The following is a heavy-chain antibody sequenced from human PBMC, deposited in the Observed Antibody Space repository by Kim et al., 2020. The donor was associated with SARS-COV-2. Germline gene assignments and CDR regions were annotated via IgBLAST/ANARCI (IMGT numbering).Heavy chain of an antibody. J-gene: IGHJ4*02. CDR3: ARRENYGSGSHSDY. CDR2: IDPSDSYT. Sequence: GESLKISCKGSGYSFSSYWITWVRQMPGKGLEWMGRIDPSDSYTNYSPSFQGHVTISTDKSISTAYLQWSSPKASDTAMYYCARRENYGSGSHSDYWGQGTLVTVSS. D-gene: IGHD3-10*01. CDR1: GYSFSSYW. V-gene: IGHV5-10-1*01.